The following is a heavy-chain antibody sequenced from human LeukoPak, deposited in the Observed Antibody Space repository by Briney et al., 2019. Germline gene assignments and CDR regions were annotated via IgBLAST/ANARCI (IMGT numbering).Heavy chain of an antibody. CDR1: GGSISSGDYY. CDR2: IYYSGST. CDR3: ARDSSGGNDAFDI. Sequence: SETLSLTCTVSGGSISSGDYYWSWIRQPPGKGLEWIGYIYYSGSTYYNPSLKSRVTISVDTSKNQFSLKLSSVTAADTAMYYCARDSSGGNDAFDIWGQGTMVTVSS. J-gene: IGHJ3*02. D-gene: IGHD6-19*01. V-gene: IGHV4-30-4*08.